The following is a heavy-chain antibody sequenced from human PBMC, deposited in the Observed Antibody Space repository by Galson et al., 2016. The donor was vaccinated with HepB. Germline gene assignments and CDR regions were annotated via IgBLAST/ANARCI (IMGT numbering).Heavy chain of an antibody. CDR2: IWYDGSNK. CDR3: ARSLYELDY. D-gene: IGHD3-16*01. J-gene: IGHJ4*02. V-gene: IGHV3-33*01. Sequence: SLRLSCAASGFAFSSYGMHWVRQASGKGLEWVAVIWYDGSNKYYADSVKGRFTISRDNSKNTLYLQMNSLRAEDTAVYYCARSLYELDYWGQGTLVTVSS. CDR1: GFAFSSYG.